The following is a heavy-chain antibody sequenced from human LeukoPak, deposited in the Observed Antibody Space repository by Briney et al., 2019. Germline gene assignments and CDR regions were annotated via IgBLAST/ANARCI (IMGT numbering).Heavy chain of an antibody. V-gene: IGHV3-30*02. CDR2: IRYDGSSK. CDR3: AAHSSSWPFVN. CDR1: GFTFNSYG. Sequence: GGSLRLSCAASGFTFNSYGIHWVRQAPGKGLEWVAFIRYDGSSKYYVDSVKGRFTVSRDNSKNTLYLQMNGLRGEDTAVYYCAAHSSSWPFVNWGQGTLVTVTS. D-gene: IGHD6-13*01. J-gene: IGHJ4*02.